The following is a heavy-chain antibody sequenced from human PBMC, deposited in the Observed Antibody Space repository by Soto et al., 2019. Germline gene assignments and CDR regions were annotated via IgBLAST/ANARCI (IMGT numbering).Heavy chain of an antibody. CDR1: AGSISNYH. J-gene: IGHJ5*02. CDR2: IFYTGKT. Sequence: PSETLSLTCSVSAGSISNYHWSWIRQPPGKGLEWIGYIFYTGKTNYNPSLKSRVTISLDTSKNQFSLRLESVTAADTAVYYCARVLEVAGGFDPWGQGTLVTVSS. CDR3: ARVLEVAGGFDP. V-gene: IGHV4-59*01. D-gene: IGHD2-15*01.